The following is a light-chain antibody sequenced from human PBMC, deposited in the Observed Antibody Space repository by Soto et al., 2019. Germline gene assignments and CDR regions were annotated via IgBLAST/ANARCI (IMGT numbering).Light chain of an antibody. CDR1: SPNIGSNT. Sequence: QSVLSQPPSASGTPGQRVTISCSGSSPNIGSNTVNWYQQLPGTAPKLLIYSSNQRPSGVPDRFSVSKSGTSASLAISGLQSEDEADYYCAAWDDSLNGWVFGGGTKLTVL. V-gene: IGLV1-44*01. CDR2: SSN. J-gene: IGLJ3*02. CDR3: AAWDDSLNGWV.